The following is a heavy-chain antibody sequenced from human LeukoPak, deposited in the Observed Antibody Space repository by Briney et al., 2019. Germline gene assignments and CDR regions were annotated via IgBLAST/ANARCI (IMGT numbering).Heavy chain of an antibody. Sequence: GGSLRLSCAASGFTFSSYFMHWVRQAPGKGLVWVSRVSSDGTYTEYADSVKGRFTISRDNAKDTLYLQVNSLRAEDTAVYYCAITVDCRATTDCYSYFHHWSQGTLVTVSS. D-gene: IGHD2-21*02. CDR3: AITVDCRATTDCYSYFHH. CDR1: GFTFSSYF. V-gene: IGHV3-74*03. J-gene: IGHJ1*01. CDR2: VSSDGTYT.